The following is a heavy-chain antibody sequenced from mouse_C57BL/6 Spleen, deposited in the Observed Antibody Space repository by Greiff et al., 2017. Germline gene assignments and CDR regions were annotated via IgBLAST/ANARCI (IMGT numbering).Heavy chain of an antibody. V-gene: IGHV1-15*01. CDR1: GYTFTDYE. CDR2: IDPETGGT. CDR3: TSKWTYYRNYDWYFDV. Sequence: QVQLKQSGAELVRPGASVTLSCKASGYTFTDYEMHWVKQTPVHGLEWIGAIDPETGGTAYNQKFKGKAILTADKSYSTAYMELRSLTSEDSAVYYCTSKWTYYRNYDWYFDVWGTGTTVTVSS. J-gene: IGHJ1*03. D-gene: IGHD2-10*01.